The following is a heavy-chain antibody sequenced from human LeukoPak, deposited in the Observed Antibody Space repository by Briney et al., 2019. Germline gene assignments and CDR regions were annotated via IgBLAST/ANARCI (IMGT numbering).Heavy chain of an antibody. CDR2: ISYDGSNK. CDR1: GFTFSSYA. CDR3: ARGGGHYYGSGSYPPFDY. D-gene: IGHD3-10*01. J-gene: IGHJ4*02. Sequence: GRSLRLSCAASGFTFSSYAMHWVRQAPGKGLEWVAVISYDGSNKYYADSVKGRFTISRDNSKNTLYLQMNSLRAEDTAVYYCARGGGHYYGSGSYPPFDYWGQGTLVTVSS. V-gene: IGHV3-30-3*01.